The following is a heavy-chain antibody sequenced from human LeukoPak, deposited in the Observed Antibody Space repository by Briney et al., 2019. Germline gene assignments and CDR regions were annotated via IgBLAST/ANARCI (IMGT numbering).Heavy chain of an antibody. D-gene: IGHD1-26*01. CDR3: ARHGSYSLRL. CDR1: GGSISSGGY. J-gene: IGHJ4*02. CDR2: IYYSGDA. Sequence: SETLSLTCAVSGGSISSGGYWSWVRQPPGKGLEWIGQIYYSGDANYNPSLESRVIMSLDKSRDQLSLRLNSVTAADTAVYYCARHGSYSLRLWGQGALVTVSS. V-gene: IGHV4-4*02.